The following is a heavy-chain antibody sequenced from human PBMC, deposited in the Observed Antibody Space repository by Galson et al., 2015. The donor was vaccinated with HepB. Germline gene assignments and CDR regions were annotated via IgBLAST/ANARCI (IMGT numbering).Heavy chain of an antibody. CDR2: IKEDGSEK. Sequence: SLRLSCAASGFTFSSYWMTWVRQAPGKGLEWVANIKEDGSEKYYVDSVKGRFTISRDNAKKSLYLQMNSLRAEDTALYYCARVPPDAIDYWGQGTLVTVSS. D-gene: IGHD2-2*01. J-gene: IGHJ4*02. V-gene: IGHV3-7*03. CDR3: ARVPPDAIDY. CDR1: GFTFSSYW.